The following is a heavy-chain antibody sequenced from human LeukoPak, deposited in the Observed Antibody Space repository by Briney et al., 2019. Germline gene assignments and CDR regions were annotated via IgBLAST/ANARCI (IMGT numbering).Heavy chain of an antibody. CDR2: ISAYNGNT. D-gene: IGHD6-13*01. Sequence: ASVKVSCKASGGTFSSYAISWVRQAPGQGLEWMGWISAYNGNTNYAQKLQGRVTMTTDTSTSTAYMELRSLRSDDTAVYYCAREVESAAAVRSFDYWGQGTLVTVSS. CDR1: GGTFSSYA. V-gene: IGHV1-18*01. J-gene: IGHJ4*02. CDR3: AREVESAAAVRSFDY.